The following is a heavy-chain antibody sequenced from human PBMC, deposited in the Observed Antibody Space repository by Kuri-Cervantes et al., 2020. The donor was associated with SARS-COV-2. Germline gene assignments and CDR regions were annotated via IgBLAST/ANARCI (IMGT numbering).Heavy chain of an antibody. J-gene: IGHJ4*02. D-gene: IGHD6-6*01. CDR3: ARGNSSSGFDY. CDR2: IYHSGNT. CDR1: GGSISSGGYY. Sequence: SCTVSGGSISSGGYYWSWIRQPPGKGLEWIGYIYHSGNTYYNPSLKSRVTISVDRSKNQFSLKLSSVTAADTAVYYCARGNSSSGFDYWGQGTLVTVSS. V-gene: IGHV4-30-2*01.